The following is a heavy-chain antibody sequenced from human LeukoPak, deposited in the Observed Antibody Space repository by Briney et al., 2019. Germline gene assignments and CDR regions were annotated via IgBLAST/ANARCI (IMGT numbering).Heavy chain of an antibody. J-gene: IGHJ4*02. Sequence: PSETLSLTCTVSGGSISSYYWSWIRQPPGKGLEWIGYIYYSGSTNYNPSLKSRVTISVDTSKNQFSLKLSSVTAADTAVYYCAALSPGSTSSDYWGRGTLVTVSS. CDR3: AALSPGSTSSDY. CDR1: GGSISSYY. V-gene: IGHV4-59*08. D-gene: IGHD2-2*01. CDR2: IYYSGST.